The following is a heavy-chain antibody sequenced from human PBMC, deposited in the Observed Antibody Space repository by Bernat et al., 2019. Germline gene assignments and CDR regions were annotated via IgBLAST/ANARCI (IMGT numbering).Heavy chain of an antibody. J-gene: IGHJ4*02. D-gene: IGHD6-19*01. CDR2: IYTSSPDI. CDR1: GFTFSTYS. Sequence: EVRLVESGGGLVKPGGSLRLSCAASGFTFSTYSMSWVRQAPGKGLEWISYIYTSSPDIYNADSVKGRFTISRDNAKNSLYLQMRSLRAEDTAVYYCARDIGMAVAGIYFDNWGQGTLVTVSS. V-gene: IGHV3-21*05. CDR3: ARDIGMAVAGIYFDN.